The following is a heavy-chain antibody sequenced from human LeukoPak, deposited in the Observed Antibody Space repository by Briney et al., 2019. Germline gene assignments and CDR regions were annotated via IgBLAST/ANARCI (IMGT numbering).Heavy chain of an antibody. CDR3: AKGVSPTYYDFWSGYHSNKDYGMDV. CDR2: IWYDGSNK. V-gene: IGHV3-33*03. D-gene: IGHD3-3*01. CDR1: GFTFSSYG. Sequence: GGSLRLSCAASGFTFSSYGMHWVRQAPGKGLEWVAVIWYDGSNKYYADSVKGRFTISRDNAKNSLYLQMNSLRAEDTALYYCAKGVSPTYYDFWSGYHSNKDYGMDVWGQGTTVTVSS. J-gene: IGHJ6*02.